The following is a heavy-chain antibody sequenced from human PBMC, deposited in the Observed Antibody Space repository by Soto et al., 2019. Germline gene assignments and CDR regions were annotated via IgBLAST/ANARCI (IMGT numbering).Heavy chain of an antibody. D-gene: IGHD6-13*01. CDR1: GFTFSSYT. Sequence: QLLESGGALIQPGGSLRLSCAASGFTFSSYTMSWVRQAPGKGLEWVSGISGSGGSTYYADSVKGRFTISRDNSKNTLYLQMNSLRAEETALYYCAKHIAAAGTDYWGQGTLVTVSS. CDR3: AKHIAAAGTDY. V-gene: IGHV3-23*01. CDR2: ISGSGGST. J-gene: IGHJ4*02.